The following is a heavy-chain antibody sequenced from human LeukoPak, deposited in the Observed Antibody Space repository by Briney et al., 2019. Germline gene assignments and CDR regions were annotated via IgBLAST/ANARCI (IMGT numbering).Heavy chain of an antibody. CDR1: GYTFTGYY. J-gene: IGHJ4*02. CDR3: ARCDIPSYSSGWYSPLYYFDY. Sequence: GASVKVSCKASGYTFTGYYMHWVRQAPGQGLEWMGWINPNSGGTNYAQKFQGRVTMTRDTSISTAYMELSRLRSDDTAVYYCARCDIPSYSSGWYSPLYYFDYWGQGTLVTVSS. CDR2: INPNSGGT. V-gene: IGHV1-2*02. D-gene: IGHD6-19*01.